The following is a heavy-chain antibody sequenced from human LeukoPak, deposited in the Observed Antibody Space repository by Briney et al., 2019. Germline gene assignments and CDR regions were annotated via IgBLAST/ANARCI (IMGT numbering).Heavy chain of an antibody. V-gene: IGHV5-51*01. D-gene: IGHD1-26*01. CDR2: IYPGDSDT. CDR1: GYSFTSYW. J-gene: IGHJ3*02. Sequence: GESLKISCKGSGYSFTSYWIGWVRQMPGKGLEWMGIIYPGDSDTRYSPSFQGQVTISADKSISTAYLQWSSLKASDTAMYYCARLGDRSIVGATVGAFDIWGQGTMVTVSS. CDR3: ARLGDRSIVGATVGAFDI.